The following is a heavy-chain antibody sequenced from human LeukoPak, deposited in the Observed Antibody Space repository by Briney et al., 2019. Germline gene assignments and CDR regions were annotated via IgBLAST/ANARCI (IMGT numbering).Heavy chain of an antibody. Sequence: GASVKVSCKASGYTFPSYFMHWVRQAPGQGLEWMGIINPSGGSTSYAQKFQGRVTMTRDTSTSTVYMELSSLRSEDTAVYYCASTYSGSYSSRYYFDYWGQGTLVTVSS. J-gene: IGHJ4*02. V-gene: IGHV1-46*01. CDR3: ASTYSGSYSSRYYFDY. CDR1: GYTFPSYF. D-gene: IGHD1-26*01. CDR2: INPSGGST.